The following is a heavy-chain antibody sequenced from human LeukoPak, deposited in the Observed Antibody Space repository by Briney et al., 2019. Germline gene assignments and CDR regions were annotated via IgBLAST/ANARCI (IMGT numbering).Heavy chain of an antibody. V-gene: IGHV3-23*01. CDR1: GFTLSNYA. D-gene: IGHD3-22*01. CDR2: ISGSGGST. Sequence: GGSLRLSCADSGFTLSNYAMSWVRQAPGKGLEWVSSISGSGGSTDYADSVKGRFTISRDNSKKTLYLQMNSLRAEDTAVYYCARATDYDSGGYYIGGTFDYWGQGTLVTVSS. J-gene: IGHJ4*02. CDR3: ARATDYDSGGYYIGGTFDY.